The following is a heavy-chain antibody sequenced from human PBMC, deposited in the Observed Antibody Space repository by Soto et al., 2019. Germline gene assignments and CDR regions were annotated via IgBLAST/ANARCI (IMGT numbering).Heavy chain of an antibody. CDR1: GFSFSDYG. J-gene: IGHJ5*02. D-gene: IGHD4-4*01. V-gene: IGHV3-23*01. CDR2: ISGSAGNT. CDR3: AKDLTTVPNNRFAP. Sequence: GGSLRLSCAASGFSFSDYGMNWVRQAPGKRLEWVAAISGSAGNTYYADSVKGRFSTSRDNSKNTLYLQMNSLRAEDTAVYYCAKDLTTVPNNRFAPWGQGTLVTVSS.